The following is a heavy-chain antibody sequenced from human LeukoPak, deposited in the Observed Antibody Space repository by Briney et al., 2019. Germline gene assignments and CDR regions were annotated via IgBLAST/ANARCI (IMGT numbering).Heavy chain of an antibody. D-gene: IGHD3-3*01. J-gene: IGHJ5*02. CDR3: AREGRTIFGVVNWFDP. Sequence: SVKVSCKASGGTFSSYAISWVRQAPGQGLEWMGGIIPIFGTANYAQKFQGRVTITADESTSTAYMELSSLRSEDTAVYYCAREGRTIFGVVNWFDPWGQGTLVTVSS. CDR1: GGTFSSYA. V-gene: IGHV1-69*13. CDR2: IIPIFGTA.